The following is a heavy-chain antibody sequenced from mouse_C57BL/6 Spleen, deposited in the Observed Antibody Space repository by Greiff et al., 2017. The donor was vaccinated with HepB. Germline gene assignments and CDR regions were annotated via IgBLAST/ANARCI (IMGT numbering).Heavy chain of an antibody. V-gene: IGHV1-50*01. Sequence: QVQLQQPGAELVKPGASVKLSCKASGYTFTSYWMQWVKQRPGQGLEWIGEIDPSDSETNYHQKFKGKATLTVDTYSSRDYMQLSSLTSEDSAVYYCARALYSNLSRDYWGQGTTLTVSS. CDR3: ARALYSNLSRDY. D-gene: IGHD2-5*01. J-gene: IGHJ2*01. CDR2: IDPSDSET. CDR1: GYTFTSYW.